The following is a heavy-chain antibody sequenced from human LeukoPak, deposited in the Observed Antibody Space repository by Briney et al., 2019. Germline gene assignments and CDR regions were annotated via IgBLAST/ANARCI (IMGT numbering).Heavy chain of an antibody. J-gene: IGHJ3*02. CDR3: VRSLVQPVNAAFDI. CDR1: GYTFTSYY. V-gene: IGHV1-46*03. Sequence: GASVKVSCKASGYTFTSYYLHWVRQAPGQGLEWMGIIITSGGATRYAQKFQGRVSMTRDTSTSTVYMDLSSLRSEDTAVYYCVRSLVQPVNAAFDIWGQGTMVTVSP. CDR2: IITSGGAT. D-gene: IGHD2-21*01.